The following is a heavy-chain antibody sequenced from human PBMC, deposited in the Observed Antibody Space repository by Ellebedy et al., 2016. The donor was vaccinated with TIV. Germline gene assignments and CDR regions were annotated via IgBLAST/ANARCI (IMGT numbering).Heavy chain of an antibody. CDR1: GGSISNSDYY. CDR3: ARQGVAATQWTFDF. Sequence: MPGGSLRLSCTVSGGSISNSDYYWDWIRQPPGKGLEWIGSIYYSGSTYYNPSLKSRLTMSIDTSKDQFSLRLKSVTAADTAVYHCARQGVAATQWTFDFWGQGMMVTVSS. D-gene: IGHD6-25*01. CDR2: IYYSGST. J-gene: IGHJ3*01. V-gene: IGHV4-39*01.